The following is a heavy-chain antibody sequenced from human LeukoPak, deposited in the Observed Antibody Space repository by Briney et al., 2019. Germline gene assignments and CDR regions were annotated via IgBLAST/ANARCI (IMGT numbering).Heavy chain of an antibody. CDR3: ARGVPAATGTEVF. Sequence: SETLSLTCTVSRGSISSSNYYWGWIRQPPGKGLEWIGSIYYSGSTYYNPSLKSRLTISVDTSKNQFSLKLSSVTAADTAAYYCARGVPAATGTEVFWGQGTLVTVSS. CDR1: RGSISSSNYY. J-gene: IGHJ4*03. V-gene: IGHV4-39*07. D-gene: IGHD6-13*01. CDR2: IYYSGST.